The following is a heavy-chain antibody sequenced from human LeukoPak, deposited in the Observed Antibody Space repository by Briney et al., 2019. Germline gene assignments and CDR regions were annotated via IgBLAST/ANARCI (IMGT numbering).Heavy chain of an antibody. CDR1: GFTFSSYS. J-gene: IGHJ4*02. V-gene: IGHV3-21*01. D-gene: IGHD1-26*01. CDR2: IISSSSYI. Sequence: NPGGSMRLSCAASGFTFSSYSMNWVRPAPGKGLKWVSSIISSSSYIYYADSVKGRFTISRDNAKNSLYLQMNSLRAEDTAVYYCARDRGYSGSSRIGAFDYWGQGTLVTVSS. CDR3: ARDRGYSGSSRIGAFDY.